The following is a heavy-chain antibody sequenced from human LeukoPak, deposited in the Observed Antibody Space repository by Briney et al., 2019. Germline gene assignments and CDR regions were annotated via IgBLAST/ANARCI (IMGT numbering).Heavy chain of an antibody. D-gene: IGHD7-27*01. CDR1: GFTFS. CDR2: IRHDGTDQ. J-gene: IGHJ5*02. Sequence: PGGSLRLSCVGSGFTFSVHWVRQVPGKGLEGLTFIRHDGTDQHYADSVRGRFTISRDNSKNTVYLQMNSLRREDTALYYCAKDGNWASVSWGQGTLVTVSS. CDR3: AKDGNWASVS. V-gene: IGHV3-30*02.